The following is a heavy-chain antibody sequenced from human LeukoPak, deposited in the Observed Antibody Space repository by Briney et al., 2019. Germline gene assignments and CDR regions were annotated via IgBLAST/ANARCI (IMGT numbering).Heavy chain of an antibody. Sequence: PSETLSLTCTVSGGSISSSSYYWGWIRQPPGKGLEWIGEINHSGSTNYNPSLKSRVTISVDTSKNQFSLKLSSVTAADTAVYYCARGKGYCSSTSCYRYYYYGMDVWGQGTTVTVSS. J-gene: IGHJ6*02. CDR1: GGSISSSSYY. CDR2: INHSGST. D-gene: IGHD2-2*01. V-gene: IGHV4-39*07. CDR3: ARGKGYCSSTSCYRYYYYGMDV.